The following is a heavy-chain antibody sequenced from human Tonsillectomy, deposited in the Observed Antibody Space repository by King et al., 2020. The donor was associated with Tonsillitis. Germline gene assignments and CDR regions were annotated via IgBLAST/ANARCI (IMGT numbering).Heavy chain of an antibody. V-gene: IGHV5-51*01. Sequence: VQLVESGAEVKKPGESLKISCQPSGYSFATYWIAWVRQMPGKGLEWMGIINPGDSDTRYSPSFQGQVTISADKSISTAYLQWSSLKASDTAMYYCARRTYDSYWYFDLWGRGTLVTVSS. CDR3: ARRTYDSYWYFDL. J-gene: IGHJ2*01. D-gene: IGHD5-12*01. CDR2: INPGDSDT. CDR1: GYSFATYW.